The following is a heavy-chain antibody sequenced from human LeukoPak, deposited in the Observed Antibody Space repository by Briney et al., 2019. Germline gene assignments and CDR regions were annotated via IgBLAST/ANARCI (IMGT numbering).Heavy chain of an antibody. CDR3: ARVRDRTSYLGDLDI. V-gene: IGHV4-4*07. D-gene: IGHD3/OR15-3a*01. CDR2: IYTRGDT. J-gene: IGHJ3*02. CDR1: GASMNTYY. Sequence: SETLSLTCTVSGASMNTYYWSWIPQPAGQGLEWIGRIYTRGDTNYNPSLKSRVTMSVDTSKNQFSLRLISVTAADTGVYYCARVRDRTSYLGDLDIWGHGTMVTVSS.